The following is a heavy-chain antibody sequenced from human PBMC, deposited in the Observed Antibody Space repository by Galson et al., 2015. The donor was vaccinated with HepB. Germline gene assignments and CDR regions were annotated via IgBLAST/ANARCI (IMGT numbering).Heavy chain of an antibody. CDR1: GFDFSAYG. J-gene: IGHJ4*02. Sequence: LRLSCAASGFDFSAYGMHWVRQAPGKGLEWLSVISYDSRNKFYADTVRGRFTISRDSSKNTLYLQMDSLRPEDTAVYYCARVVVLSETYLGQEDLDHWGQGTLVTVSS. CDR3: ARVVVLSETYLGQEDLDH. D-gene: IGHD3-3*01. V-gene: IGHV3-30*03. CDR2: ISYDSRNK.